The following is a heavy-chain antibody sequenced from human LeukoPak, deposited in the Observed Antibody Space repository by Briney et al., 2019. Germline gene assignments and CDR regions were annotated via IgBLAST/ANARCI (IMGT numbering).Heavy chain of an antibody. D-gene: IGHD3-9*01. CDR2: ISSRSTYI. Sequence: GGSLRLSCAASGFTLSSYSLNWVRQAPGKGLEWVSSISSRSTYIYYADSVKGRFTISRDNAKNSLFLQMNSLRAEDTAVYYCVRRMTGVNKFDSWGQGTLVTVSS. CDR1: GFTLSSYS. CDR3: VRRMTGVNKFDS. J-gene: IGHJ4*02. V-gene: IGHV3-21*01.